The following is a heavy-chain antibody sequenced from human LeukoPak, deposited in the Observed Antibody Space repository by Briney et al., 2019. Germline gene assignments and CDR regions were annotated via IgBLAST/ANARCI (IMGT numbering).Heavy chain of an antibody. J-gene: IGHJ4*02. V-gene: IGHV3-7*01. D-gene: IGHD5-18*01. CDR3: ARGGYRSTDY. CDR1: EFTFSTYR. CDR2: MKEDGSEK. Sequence: GGSLRLSCAASEFTFSTYRINWVRQAPGKGLEWVANMKEDGSEKSYVDSVKGRFIISGDNAKNSLYLQMNSLRAEDTAVYYCARGGYRSTDYWGQGTLVTVSS.